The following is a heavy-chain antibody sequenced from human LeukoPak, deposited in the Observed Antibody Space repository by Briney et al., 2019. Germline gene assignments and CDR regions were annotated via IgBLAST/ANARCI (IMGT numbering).Heavy chain of an antibody. J-gene: IGHJ4*02. CDR1: GFTVSSNY. CDR2: ICSGGST. Sequence: PGGSLRLSCAASGFTVSSNYMSWVRQAPGKGLEWVSVICSGGSTYYADSVKGRFTISRDNSKNTLYLQMNSLRAEDTAVYYCARAPIYCSSTSCYASYFDYWGQGTLVTVSS. V-gene: IGHV3-53*01. CDR3: ARAPIYCSSTSCYASYFDY. D-gene: IGHD2-2*01.